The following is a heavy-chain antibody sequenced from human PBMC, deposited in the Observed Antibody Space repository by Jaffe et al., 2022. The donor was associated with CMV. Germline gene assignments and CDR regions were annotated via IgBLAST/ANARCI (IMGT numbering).Heavy chain of an antibody. CDR2: ISSSSSYI. Sequence: EVQLVESGGGLVKPGGSLRLSCAASGFTFSSYSMNWVRQAPGKGLEWVSSISSSSSYIYYADSVKGRFTISRDNAKNSLYLQMNSLRAEDTAVYYCARDRYSSGAYWFDPWGQGTLVTVSS. CDR1: GFTFSSYS. J-gene: IGHJ5*02. CDR3: ARDRYSSGAYWFDP. V-gene: IGHV3-21*01. D-gene: IGHD6-19*01.